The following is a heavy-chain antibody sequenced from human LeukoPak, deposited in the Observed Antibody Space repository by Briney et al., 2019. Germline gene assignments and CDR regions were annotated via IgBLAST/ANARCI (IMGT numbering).Heavy chain of an antibody. CDR3: AIVKWELRLIDY. CDR1: GFTFSSYS. V-gene: IGHV3-21*01. J-gene: IGHJ4*02. CDR2: ISSSSSYI. D-gene: IGHD1-26*01. Sequence: GGSLRLSCAASGFTFSSYSMNWVRQAPGKGLELVSSISSSSSYIYYADSVKGRFTISRDNAKNSLYLQMNSLRAEDTAVYYCAIVKWELRLIDYWGQGTLVIVSS.